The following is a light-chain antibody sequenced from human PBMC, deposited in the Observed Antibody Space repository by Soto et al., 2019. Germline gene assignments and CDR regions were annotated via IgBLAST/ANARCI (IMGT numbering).Light chain of an antibody. J-gene: IGKJ5*01. CDR1: QSVISY. Sequence: EIVLTQSPATLSLSPGERATLSCRASQSVISYLAWYQHKPGQAPRLPIYDASNRATGIPARFIGSGSGTDFTLTISSLEPEDFAVFYCQQHSNWPITFGQGTRLEIK. V-gene: IGKV3-11*01. CDR2: DAS. CDR3: QQHSNWPIT.